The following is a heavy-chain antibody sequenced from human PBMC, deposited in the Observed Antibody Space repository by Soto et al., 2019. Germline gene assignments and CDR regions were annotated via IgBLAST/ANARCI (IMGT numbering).Heavy chain of an antibody. CDR3: ASGPYDFWSGYYRHYYYMDV. J-gene: IGHJ6*03. D-gene: IGHD3-3*01. CDR1: GGSISSSSYY. CDR2: IYYSGST. Sequence: PSETLSLTCTVSGGSISSSSYYWGWIRQPPGKGLEWIGSIYYSGSTYYNPSLKSRVTISVDTSKNQFSLKLSSVTAADTAVYYCASGPYDFWSGYYRHYYYMDVWGKGTTVTVSS. V-gene: IGHV4-39*01.